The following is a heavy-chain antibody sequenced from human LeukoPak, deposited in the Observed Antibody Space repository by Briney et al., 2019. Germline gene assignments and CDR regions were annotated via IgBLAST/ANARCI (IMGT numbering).Heavy chain of an antibody. J-gene: IGHJ4*02. V-gene: IGHV1-69*05. D-gene: IGHD2-2*03. Sequence: ASVKVSCKASGGTFSSYAISWVRQAPGHGLEWMGGMIPIFGTANYAQKFQRRVTITTDESTSTAYMELSSLRSEDTAVYYCAGYGPPLDYYFDYWGQGTLVTVSS. CDR1: GGTFSSYA. CDR2: MIPIFGTA. CDR3: AGYGPPLDYYFDY.